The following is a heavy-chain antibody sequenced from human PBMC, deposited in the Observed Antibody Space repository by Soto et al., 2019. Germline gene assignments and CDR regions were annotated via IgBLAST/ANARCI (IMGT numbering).Heavy chain of an antibody. CDR3: ARYRGARGSFDI. D-gene: IGHD5-18*01. CDR1: GFTFSSYW. Sequence: GSLRLSCAASGFTFSSYWMPWVRQAPGKGLEWVSSISRSGDAAYYADSVKGRFLFSRDNSKNTLFLQMNSLRVEDSAIYYCARYRGARGSFDIWGQGTAVTVSS. V-gene: IGHV3-23*01. J-gene: IGHJ3*02. CDR2: ISRSGDAA.